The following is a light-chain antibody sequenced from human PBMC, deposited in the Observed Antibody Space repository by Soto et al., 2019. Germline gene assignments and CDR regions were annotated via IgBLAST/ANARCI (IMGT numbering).Light chain of an antibody. V-gene: IGKV3-11*01. CDR1: QSVSNY. J-gene: IGKJ4*01. CDR3: QQRSTWPGTT. CDR2: GAS. Sequence: EIGLRQSPSTLSLSPGERATLSCRTSQSVSNYLAWYQEKPGQAPRLLIYGASNRATGIPARFSGSGSGTDFTLTISSLEPEDFAIYYCQQRSTWPGTTFGGGTKVDIK.